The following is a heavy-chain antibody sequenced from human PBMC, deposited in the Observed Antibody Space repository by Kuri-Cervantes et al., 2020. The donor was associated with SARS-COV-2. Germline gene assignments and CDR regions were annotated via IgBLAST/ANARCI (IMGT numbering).Heavy chain of an antibody. J-gene: IGHJ4*02. Sequence: GGSLRLSCAASGFPFSSYAMSWVRQAPGKGLEWVSAISGSGGSTYYADSVKGRFTISRDNSKNTLYLQMNSLRAEDTAVYYCARVVGYSSSWYYFDYWGQGTLVTVSS. CDR2: ISGSGGST. D-gene: IGHD6-13*01. V-gene: IGHV3-23*01. CDR3: ARVVGYSSSWYYFDY. CDR1: GFPFSSYA.